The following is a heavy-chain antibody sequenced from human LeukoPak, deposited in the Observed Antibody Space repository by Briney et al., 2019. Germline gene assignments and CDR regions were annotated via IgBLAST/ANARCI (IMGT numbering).Heavy chain of an antibody. CDR2: IYYSGST. CDR3: ARTLWYCSSTSCFPIDAAYYFDN. CDR1: GGSISSSSYY. D-gene: IGHD2-2*01. J-gene: IGHJ4*02. V-gene: IGHV4-39*01. Sequence: SETLSLTCTVSGGSISSSSYYWGWIRQPPGKGLEWIGSIYYSGSTYYSPSLKSRVTISVDTSNNQFSLKLSSVTAADTAVYYCARTLWYCSSTSCFPIDAAYYFDNWGQGTLVTVSS.